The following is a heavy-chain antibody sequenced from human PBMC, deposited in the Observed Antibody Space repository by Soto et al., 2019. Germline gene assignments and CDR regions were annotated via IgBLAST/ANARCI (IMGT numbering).Heavy chain of an antibody. V-gene: IGHV3-21*03. CDR2: VSSSTTYI. D-gene: IGHD3-22*01. CDR1: RFTFSSYT. J-gene: IGHJ3*02. Sequence: PGGSLRLSXSASRFTFSSYTMNWVRQAPGKGLEWVSSVSSSTTYIYYADSVKGRFTISRDNAKNSLYLQVNSLRAEDTAVYYCARDFDSSGYYGPVGAFDIWGQGTMVTVSS. CDR3: ARDFDSSGYYGPVGAFDI.